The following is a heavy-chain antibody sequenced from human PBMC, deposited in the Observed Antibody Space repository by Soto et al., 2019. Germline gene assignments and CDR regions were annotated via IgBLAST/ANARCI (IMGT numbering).Heavy chain of an antibody. Sequence: GGSLRLSCAASGFTFSGYAMTWVRQAPGKGLEWVSTIRASGGSTYYADSVKGRFTISRDNSMNTLFLHMNSLRAEDTAIYYCAKGGYTSPSDYWGLGTLVTVSS. CDR3: AKGGYTSPSDY. D-gene: IGHD5-12*01. V-gene: IGHV3-23*01. CDR1: GFTFSGYA. J-gene: IGHJ4*02. CDR2: IRASGGST.